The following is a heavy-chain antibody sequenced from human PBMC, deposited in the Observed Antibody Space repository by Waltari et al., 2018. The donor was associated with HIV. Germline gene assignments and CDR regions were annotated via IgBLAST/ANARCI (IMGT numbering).Heavy chain of an antibody. CDR2: INSDGSST. Sequence: EVQLLESGGGLVQPGGSLRLPCAASGSPFSSYWMHWVRQAPGKGLVWVSRINSDGSSTSYADSVKGRFTISRDNAKNTLYLQMNSLRAEDTAVYYCARDRVTDYGDGNWFDPWGQGTLVTVSS. CDR1: GSPFSSYW. V-gene: IGHV3-74*01. CDR3: ARDRVTDYGDGNWFDP. D-gene: IGHD4-17*01. J-gene: IGHJ5*02.